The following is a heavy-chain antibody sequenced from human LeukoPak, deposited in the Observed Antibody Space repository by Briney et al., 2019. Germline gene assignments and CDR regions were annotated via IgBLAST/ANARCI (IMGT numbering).Heavy chain of an antibody. D-gene: IGHD2-15*01. J-gene: IGHJ5*02. CDR1: GFTFCDYA. CDR2: IRSKAYGGTS. Sequence: PGRSLRLSCTASGFTFCDYAMNWVRQAPGKGLESVGFIRSKAYGGTSEYAASVSGRFTISRDDFKSIAYLQMNSLKTEDTAVYYCTRIDYCSGGSCSFDPWGRGTLVIVSS. CDR3: TRIDYCSGGSCSFDP. V-gene: IGHV3-49*04.